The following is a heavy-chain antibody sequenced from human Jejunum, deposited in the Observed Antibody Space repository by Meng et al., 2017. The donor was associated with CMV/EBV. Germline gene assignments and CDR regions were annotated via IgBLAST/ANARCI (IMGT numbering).Heavy chain of an antibody. D-gene: IGHD3-10*01. J-gene: IGHJ5*02. CDR1: YY. CDR3: ARDWRGPTFTFQRGVMNWLDP. CDR2: INRKNGDT. Sequence: YYMHWVRQAPGKGLEWMAWINRKNGDTHYAQKFQDRVTLTSDPSINTAYVELSSLTSEDTALYYCARDWRGPTFTFQRGVMNWLDPWGQGTLVTVSS. V-gene: IGHV1-2*02.